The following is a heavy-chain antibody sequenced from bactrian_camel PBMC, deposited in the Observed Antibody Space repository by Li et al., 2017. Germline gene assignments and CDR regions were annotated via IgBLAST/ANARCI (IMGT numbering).Heavy chain of an antibody. CDR3: AADGSWECVRLAESMTSRQALDAMTSTPYDDKF. Sequence: HVQLVESGGGSVQVGGSLRLSCAVSGSISPYRWYYMGWFRSATGKAREAIAALYANGGVTAYPNSMKGRFIISQDKSKNTLYLQMDNLKPEDTAMYYCAADGSWECVRLAESMTSRQALDAMTSTPYDDKFWGQGTQ. CDR2: LYANGGVT. J-gene: IGHJ4*01. D-gene: IGHD3*01. CDR1: GSISPYRWYY. V-gene: IGHV3-3*01.